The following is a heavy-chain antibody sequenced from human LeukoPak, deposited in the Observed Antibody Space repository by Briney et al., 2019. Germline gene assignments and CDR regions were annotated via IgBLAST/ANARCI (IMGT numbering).Heavy chain of an antibody. Sequence: SETLSLTCTVSGGSVSSGSYYWTWIRQPPGKGLEWIGYIYYSGSTNYSPSLKSRVTISVDTSKNQFSLKLSSVTAADTAVYYCARDGQDYGDYDYYYGMDVWGKGTTVTVSS. V-gene: IGHV4-61*01. J-gene: IGHJ6*04. CDR2: IYYSGST. CDR3: ARDGQDYGDYDYYYGMDV. CDR1: GGSVSSGSYY. D-gene: IGHD4-17*01.